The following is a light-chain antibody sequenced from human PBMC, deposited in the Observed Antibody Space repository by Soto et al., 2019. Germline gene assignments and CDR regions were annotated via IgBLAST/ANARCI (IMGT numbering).Light chain of an antibody. J-gene: IGLJ1*01. Sequence: QSVLTQPASVSGSPGQSITISCTGTSSDVGGYSYVSWYQQHPGKAPKLMIYDVSNRPSGVSNRFSGSKSGNTASLTISGLQAEDEADYYCSSYTSSSTHNYVFGNGTKATVL. CDR3: SSYTSSSTHNYV. V-gene: IGLV2-14*01. CDR2: DVS. CDR1: SSDVGGYSY.